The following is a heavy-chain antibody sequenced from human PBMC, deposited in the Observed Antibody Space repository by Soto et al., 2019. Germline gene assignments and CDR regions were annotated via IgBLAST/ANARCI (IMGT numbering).Heavy chain of an antibody. V-gene: IGHV4-31*03. CDR3: ARRYGGNFAY. CDR2: IYYSGST. CDR1: GGSISSGGYY. Sequence: QVQLQESGPGLVKPSQTLSLTCTVSGGSISSGGYYWSWIRQHPGKGLEWIGYIYYSGSTYYNPSLXGXVXTXXDTSKNQFPLTLSSVTAADTAVYYCARRYGGNFAYWGQGTLVTVSS. D-gene: IGHD2-15*01. J-gene: IGHJ4*02.